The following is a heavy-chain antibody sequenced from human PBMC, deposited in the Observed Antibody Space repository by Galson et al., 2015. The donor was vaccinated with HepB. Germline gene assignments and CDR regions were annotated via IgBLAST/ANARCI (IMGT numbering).Heavy chain of an antibody. V-gene: IGHV3-23*01. CDR3: AKDFGGGTSIDY. D-gene: IGHD4-23*01. J-gene: IGHJ4*02. CDR1: GFTFGPSA. CDR2: ISGSGDST. Sequence: SLRLACAASGFTFGPSAMTWVRQAPGTGLEWVASISGSGDSTYYADSVQGRFTISRDNSKNILYLQMNSLRADDTAVYFCAKDFGGGTSIDYWGQGTLVAVSS.